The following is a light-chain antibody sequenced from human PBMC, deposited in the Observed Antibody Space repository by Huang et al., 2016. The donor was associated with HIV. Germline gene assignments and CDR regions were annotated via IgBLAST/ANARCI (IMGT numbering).Light chain of an antibody. Sequence: AIQMTQSTASLSASVGDRVTITCRASQAIGNDLGWYQQRLGKAPTLLVSTASHLQSVVPSRFTGSGSGTHFTLTISGLQPEDFATYYCLQDYTYPWTFGQGTKVEI. CDR2: TAS. CDR1: QAIGND. V-gene: IGKV1-6*01. J-gene: IGKJ1*01. CDR3: LQDYTYPWT.